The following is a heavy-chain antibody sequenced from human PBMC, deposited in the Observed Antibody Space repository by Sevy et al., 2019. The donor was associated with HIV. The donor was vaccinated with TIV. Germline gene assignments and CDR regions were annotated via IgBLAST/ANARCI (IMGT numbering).Heavy chain of an antibody. CDR2: IYHSGST. V-gene: IGHV4-38-2*01. Sequence: SETLSLTCAVSGYSISSGYYWGWIRQPPGKGLEWIGSIYHSGSTYYNPSLKSRVTISVDTSKNQFSLKLSSVTAADTAVYYCAIQGGSITMVRGAYNFDYWGQGTLVTVSS. J-gene: IGHJ4*02. D-gene: IGHD3-10*01. CDR1: GYSISSGYY. CDR3: AIQGGSITMVRGAYNFDY.